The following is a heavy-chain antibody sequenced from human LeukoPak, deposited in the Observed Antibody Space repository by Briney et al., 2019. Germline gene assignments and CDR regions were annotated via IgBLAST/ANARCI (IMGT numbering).Heavy chain of an antibody. D-gene: IGHD4-17*01. CDR1: GFTFSSYG. J-gene: IGHJ4*02. Sequence: GGSLRLSCAASGFTFSSYGMHWVRQASGKGLEWGAVIWYDGSNKYYADSAKGRFTISRDNSKNTLYLQMNSLRAEDTAVYYCARDCGDYGDYAYYFDYWGQGTLVTVSS. CDR3: ARDCGDYGDYAYYFDY. CDR2: IWYDGSNK. V-gene: IGHV3-33*01.